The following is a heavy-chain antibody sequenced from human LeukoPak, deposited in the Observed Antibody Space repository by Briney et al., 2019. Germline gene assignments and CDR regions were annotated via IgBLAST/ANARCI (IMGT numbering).Heavy chain of an antibody. CDR3: AKGGVATVDYFDS. V-gene: IGHV3-30*02. J-gene: IGHJ4*02. CDR2: IWYDGSNK. D-gene: IGHD5-12*01. Sequence: GGSLRLSCAASGFTFSSYGMHWVRQAPGKGLEWVAVIWYDGSNKYYADSVKGRFTISRDNSKNTLYLQMNSLRAEDTAVYYCAKGGVATVDYFDSWGQGTLVTVSS. CDR1: GFTFSSYG.